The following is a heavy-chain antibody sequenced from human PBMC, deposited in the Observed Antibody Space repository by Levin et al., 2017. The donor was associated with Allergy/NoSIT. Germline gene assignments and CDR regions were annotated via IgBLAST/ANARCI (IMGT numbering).Heavy chain of an antibody. D-gene: IGHD6-19*01. CDR3: ARHTFKGQWLVLVAFDI. Sequence: SETLSLTCTVSGGSISSSSYYWGWIRQPPGKGLEWIGSIYYSGSTYYNPSLKSRVTISVDTSKNQFSLKLSSVTAADTAVYYCARHTFKGQWLVLVAFDIWGQGTMVTVSS. J-gene: IGHJ3*02. V-gene: IGHV4-39*01. CDR1: GGSISSSSYY. CDR2: IYYSGST.